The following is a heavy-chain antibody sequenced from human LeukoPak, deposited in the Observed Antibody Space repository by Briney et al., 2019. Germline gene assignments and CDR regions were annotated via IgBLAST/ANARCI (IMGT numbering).Heavy chain of an antibody. CDR3: ASLAGFWVFDI. CDR1: GGSISSYY. J-gene: IGHJ3*02. Sequence: SETLSLTCTVSGGSISSYYWSWIRQPPGKGLEWIWYIYYSGSTNYNPSLKSRVTISVDTSKNQFSLKLSSVTAADTAVYYCASLAGFWVFDIWGQGTMVTVSS. D-gene: IGHD3-16*01. V-gene: IGHV4-59*01. CDR2: IYYSGST.